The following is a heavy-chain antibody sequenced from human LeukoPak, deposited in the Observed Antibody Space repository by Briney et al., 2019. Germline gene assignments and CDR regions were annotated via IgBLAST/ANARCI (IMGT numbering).Heavy chain of an antibody. J-gene: IGHJ6*02. V-gene: IGHV1-18*01. D-gene: IGHD1-26*01. CDR2: ISAYNGNT. Sequence: ASVKVSCKASGYTFTSYGISWVRQAPGRGLEWMGWISAYNGNTNYAQKLQGRVTMTTDTSTSTAYMELRGLRSDDTAVYYCARDTIIVGATAYGMDVWGQGTTVTVSS. CDR3: ARDTIIVGATAYGMDV. CDR1: GYTFTSYG.